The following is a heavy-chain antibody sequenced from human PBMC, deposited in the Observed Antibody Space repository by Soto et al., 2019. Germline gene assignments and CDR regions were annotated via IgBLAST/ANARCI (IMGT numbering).Heavy chain of an antibody. V-gene: IGHV4-4*02. CDR3: ARAVAGTSYYFDY. D-gene: IGHD6-19*01. CDR1: GGSISSSNW. CDR2: IYHSGST. J-gene: IGHJ4*02. Sequence: SETLSLTCAVSGGSISSSNWWSWVRQPPGKGLEWIGEIYHSGSTNYNPSLKSRVTISVDKSKSQFSLKLSSVTAADTAVYYCARAVAGTSYYFDYWGQGTLVTVSS.